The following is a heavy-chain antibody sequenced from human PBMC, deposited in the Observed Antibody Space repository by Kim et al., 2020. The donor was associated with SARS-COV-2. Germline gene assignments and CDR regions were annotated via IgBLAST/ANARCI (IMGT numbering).Heavy chain of an antibody. CDR3: AMRWGYGLGNNNWFDP. CDR2: IYYSGST. V-gene: IGHV4-39*01. CDR1: GGSISSSSYY. J-gene: IGHJ5*02. Sequence: SETLSLTCTVSGGSISSSSYYWGWIRQPPGKGLEWIGSIYYSGSTYYNPSLKSRVTISVDTSKNQFSLKLSSVTAADTAVYYCAMRWGYGLGNNNWFDPWGQGTLVTVSS. D-gene: IGHD5-18*01.